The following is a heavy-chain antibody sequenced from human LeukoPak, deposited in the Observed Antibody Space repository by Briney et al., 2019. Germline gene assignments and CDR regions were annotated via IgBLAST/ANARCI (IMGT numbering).Heavy chain of an antibody. CDR1: GYSISSGYH. D-gene: IGHD2-2*03. CDR2: MSHSGST. Sequence: SETLSLTCAVSGYSISSGYHWGWIRQPPGKGLEWIGSMSHSGSTYYNPSLKSRVTISVDTSKNQFSVKLSSVTAADTAVYYCARDGSYYYYMDVWGKGTTVTVSS. J-gene: IGHJ6*03. V-gene: IGHV4-38-2*02. CDR3: ARDGSYYYYMDV.